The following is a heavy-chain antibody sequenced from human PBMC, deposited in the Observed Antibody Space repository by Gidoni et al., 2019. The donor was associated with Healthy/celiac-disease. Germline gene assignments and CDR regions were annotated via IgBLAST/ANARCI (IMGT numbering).Heavy chain of an antibody. J-gene: IGHJ6*02. D-gene: IGHD4-17*01. CDR3: ARTGVDYALPSHYYYGMDV. V-gene: IGHV1-46*01. Sequence: KASGYTFTSYYMHWVRQAPGQGLEWMGIINPSGGSTSYAQKFQGRVTMTRDTSTSTVYMELSSLRSEDTAVYYCARTGVDYALPSHYYYGMDVWGQGTTVTVSS. CDR2: INPSGGST. CDR1: GYTFTSYY.